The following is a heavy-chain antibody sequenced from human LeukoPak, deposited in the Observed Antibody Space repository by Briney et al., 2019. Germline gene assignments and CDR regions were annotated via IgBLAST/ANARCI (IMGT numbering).Heavy chain of an antibody. J-gene: IGHJ5*02. V-gene: IGHV4-4*02. CDR2: IFHSGST. D-gene: IGHD1-7*01. CDR1: SGSIFNSNW. CDR3: AREGSGYNWNYGLFWGLDP. Sequence: SGTLSLTCAVSSGSIFNSNWWSWVRQPPGKGLEWIGQIFHSGSTSYSPSLKSRVTISVDKSKNQFSLKLTSVTAADTAVYYCAREGSGYNWNYGLFWGLDPWGQGTLVTVSS.